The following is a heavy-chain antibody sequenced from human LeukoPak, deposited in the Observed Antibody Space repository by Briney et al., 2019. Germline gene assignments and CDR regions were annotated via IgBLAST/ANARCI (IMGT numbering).Heavy chain of an antibody. J-gene: IGHJ5*02. CDR2: INPNSGGT. D-gene: IGHD6-19*01. CDR1: GYTFNTYG. CDR3: ARGGPGIAVAGPESEFDP. V-gene: IGHV1-2*02. Sequence: GASVKVSCKASGYTFNTYGVGWVRQAPGQGLEWMGWINPNSGGTNYAQKFQGRVTMTRDTSISTAYMELSRLRSDDTAVYFCARGGPGIAVAGPESEFDPWGQGTLVTVSS.